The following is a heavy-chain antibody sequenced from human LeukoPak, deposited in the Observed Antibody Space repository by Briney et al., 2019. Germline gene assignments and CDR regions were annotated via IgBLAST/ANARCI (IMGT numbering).Heavy chain of an antibody. CDR1: GFTFSSYA. D-gene: IGHD3-10*01. J-gene: IGHJ4*02. CDR2: IIDSGGST. V-gene: IGHV3-23*01. CDR3: AKFRGRGAVDY. Sequence: GGSLRLSCVASGFTFSSYAMSWVRQAPGKGLEWVSSIIDSGGSTYYADSVKGRFTISRDNSKNTLYLQMNSLRAEDTAVYYCAKFRGRGAVDYWGRGTLVTVSS.